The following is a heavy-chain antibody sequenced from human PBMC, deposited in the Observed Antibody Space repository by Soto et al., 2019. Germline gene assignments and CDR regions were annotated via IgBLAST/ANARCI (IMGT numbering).Heavy chain of an antibody. V-gene: IGHV1-69*01. J-gene: IGHJ6*02. CDR3: AIALHSPDLEWGSYGMDV. D-gene: IGHD3-3*01. Sequence: QVQLVQSGAEVKKPGSSVKVSCKASGGTFSSYAISWVRQAPGQGLEWMGGIIPIFGTANYAQKFQGRVTITADESTSTAYMELSSLRSEDSAVYYCAIALHSPDLEWGSYGMDVWGQGTTVTVSS. CDR2: IIPIFGTA. CDR1: GGTFSSYA.